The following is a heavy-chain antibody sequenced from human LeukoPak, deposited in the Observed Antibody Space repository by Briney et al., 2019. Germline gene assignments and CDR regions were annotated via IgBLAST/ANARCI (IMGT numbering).Heavy chain of an antibody. J-gene: IGHJ5*02. CDR3: ARGYRGYCSSTSCPPTLSNWFDP. D-gene: IGHD2-2*01. Sequence: ASVKVSCKASGYTFTSYGISWVRQAPGQGLEWMGWISAYNGNTNYVQKLQGRVTMITDTSTSTAYMELRSLRSDDTAVYYCARGYRGYCSSTSCPPTLSNWFDPWGQGTLVTVSS. V-gene: IGHV1-18*01. CDR2: ISAYNGNT. CDR1: GYTFTSYG.